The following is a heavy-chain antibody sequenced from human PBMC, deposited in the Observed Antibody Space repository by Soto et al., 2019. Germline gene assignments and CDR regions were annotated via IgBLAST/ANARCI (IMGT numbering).Heavy chain of an antibody. J-gene: IGHJ4*02. D-gene: IGHD3-10*01. CDR2: IDTRSGGP. V-gene: IGHV1-2*02. Sequence: HVQLVQSGTEVKKPGASVRVSCMVSGYPFTPYYIHWVRQAPGQGLEWMGWIDTRSGGPVYEQKSQGRGPMTRDTSISTVYMYLSGLTSDDTALYYCATDDYGIFPYWGQGSLVSVSS. CDR3: ATDDYGIFPY. CDR1: GYPFTPYY.